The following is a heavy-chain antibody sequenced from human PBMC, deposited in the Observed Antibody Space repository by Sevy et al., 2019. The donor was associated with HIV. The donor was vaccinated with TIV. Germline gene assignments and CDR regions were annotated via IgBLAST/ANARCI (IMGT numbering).Heavy chain of an antibody. D-gene: IGHD2-8*01. CDR2: FSFGCGKI. CDR3: AREGCTKPHDY. J-gene: IGHJ4*02. CDR1: GFTLSKYI. Sequence: GGSLRLSCAASGFTLSKYIMSWIRQTPGKGLEWVSTFSFGCGKINYAYSVKGRFTISRDDSRNTFYLQMNSLRAEDTAIYYCAREGCTKPHDYWGQGTVVTVSS. V-gene: IGHV3-23*01.